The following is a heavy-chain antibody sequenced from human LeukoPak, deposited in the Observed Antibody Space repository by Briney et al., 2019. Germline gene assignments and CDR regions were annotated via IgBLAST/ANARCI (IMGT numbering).Heavy chain of an antibody. CDR3: ARVPEVKVFWRDWYYYYMDV. J-gene: IGHJ6*03. CDR1: GYTFTGHY. Sequence: GASVKVSCKASGYTFTGHYMHWVRQAPGQGLEWMGWINPNSGGTNYAQKFQGRVTMTRDTSISTAYMELSRLRSDDTAVYYCARVPEVKVFWRDWYYYYMDVWGKGTTVTVSS. D-gene: IGHD3-3*01. CDR2: INPNSGGT. V-gene: IGHV1-2*02.